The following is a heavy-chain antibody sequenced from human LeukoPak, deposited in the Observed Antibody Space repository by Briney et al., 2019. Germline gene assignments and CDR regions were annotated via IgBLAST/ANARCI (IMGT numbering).Heavy chain of an antibody. CDR3: AKSLFGDRVAGPYDY. D-gene: IGHD5-12*01. CDR2: ISGSGGST. Sequence: QPGASLRLSCAASGFTFTSYAMSWVRQAPGKGLEWVSGISGSGGSTYYADSVKGRFTISRDNSKNTLYLQMNSLRAEDTAVYYCAKSLFGDRVAGPYDYWGQETLVTVSS. V-gene: IGHV3-23*01. J-gene: IGHJ4*02. CDR1: GFTFTSYA.